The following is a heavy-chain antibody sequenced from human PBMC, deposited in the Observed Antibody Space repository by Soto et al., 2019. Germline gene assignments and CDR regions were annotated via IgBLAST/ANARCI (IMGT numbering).Heavy chain of an antibody. CDR1: GFTFSSYG. Sequence: QVQLVESGGGVVQPGRSLRLSCAASGFTFSSYGMHWVRQAPGKGLEWVAVISYDGSNKYYADSVKGRFTISRDNSKNTLYLQMNSLRAEDTAVYYCAKDGSGDYYYYMDVWGKGTTVTVSS. J-gene: IGHJ6*03. CDR3: AKDGSGDYYYYMDV. D-gene: IGHD3-10*01. V-gene: IGHV3-30*18. CDR2: ISYDGSNK.